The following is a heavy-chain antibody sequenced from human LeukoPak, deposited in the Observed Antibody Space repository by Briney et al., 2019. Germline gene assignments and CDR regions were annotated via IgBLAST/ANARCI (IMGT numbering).Heavy chain of an antibody. Sequence: ASVKVSCKASGGTFSSYAISWVRQAPGQGLEWMGRIIPILGIANYAQKFQGRVTITADKSTSTAYMELSSLRSEDTAVYYCARLWHDYGEPSPLVYWGQGALVTVSS. J-gene: IGHJ4*02. V-gene: IGHV1-69*04. CDR3: ARLWHDYGEPSPLVY. CDR1: GGTFSSYA. CDR2: IIPILGIA. D-gene: IGHD4-17*01.